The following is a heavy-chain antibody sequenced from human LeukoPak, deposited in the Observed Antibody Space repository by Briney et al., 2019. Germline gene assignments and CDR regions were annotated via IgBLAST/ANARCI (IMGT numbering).Heavy chain of an antibody. CDR3: AREMVRGVVGGYFDY. CDR2: MNPNSGNT. CDR1: GYTLTSCD. V-gene: IGHV1-8*01. D-gene: IGHD3-10*01. J-gene: IGHJ4*02. Sequence: ASVTVSCKASGYTLTSCDINWVRQAAGQGLEWMGWMNPNSGNTGYAQKFQGRVNMTRNTSISTAYMELSSLRSEDTAVYYCAREMVRGVVGGYFDYWGQGTLVTVSS.